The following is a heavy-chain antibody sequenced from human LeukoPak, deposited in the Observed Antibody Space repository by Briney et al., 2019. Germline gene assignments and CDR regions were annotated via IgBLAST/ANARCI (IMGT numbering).Heavy chain of an antibody. CDR1: GFTFSSYG. Sequence: GGSLRLSCAASGFTFSSYGMSWVRQAPGKGLEWVSAISGSGGSTYYADSVKGQFTISRDNSKNTLYLQMNSLRAEDTAVYYCAKDGGEWLRSRYYFDYWGQGTLVTVSS. CDR3: AKDGGEWLRSRYYFDY. D-gene: IGHD5-12*01. V-gene: IGHV3-23*01. CDR2: ISGSGGST. J-gene: IGHJ4*02.